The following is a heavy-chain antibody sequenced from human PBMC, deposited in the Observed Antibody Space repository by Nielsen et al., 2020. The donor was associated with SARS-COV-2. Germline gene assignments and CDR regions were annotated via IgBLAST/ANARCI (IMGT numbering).Heavy chain of an antibody. D-gene: IGHD3-3*01. CDR3: AKEQLSHHYDFSGFDQ. CDR2: ISYDGNDV. Sequence: GGSLRLSCAASGFTFSSYGMHWVRQAPGKGLEWVADISYDGNDVYYSASVRGRFTISRDNVMNTLNLQMSSLRADDTAVYYCAKEQLSHHYDFSGFDQWGQGTQVTVSS. V-gene: IGHV3-30*19. J-gene: IGHJ4*02. CDR1: GFTFSSYG.